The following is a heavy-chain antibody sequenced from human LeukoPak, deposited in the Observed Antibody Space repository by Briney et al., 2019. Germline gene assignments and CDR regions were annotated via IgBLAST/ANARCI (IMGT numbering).Heavy chain of an antibody. Sequence: SETLSLTCTVSSGSISSCYCSWIRQPPGKGLEWIGYTYYSGTTKYNPSLKSRVTISADTSKNQFSLKLRSPTAADTAVYYCASFSDYGGNFFDYWGQGTLVTVSS. CDR3: ASFSDYGGNFFDY. D-gene: IGHD4-23*01. CDR1: SGSISSCY. V-gene: IGHV4-59*08. CDR2: TYYSGTT. J-gene: IGHJ4*02.